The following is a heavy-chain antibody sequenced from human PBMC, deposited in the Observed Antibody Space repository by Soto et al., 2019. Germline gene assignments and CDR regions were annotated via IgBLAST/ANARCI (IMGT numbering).Heavy chain of an antibody. Sequence: GGSLRLSCAASGFTFSSYAMSWVRQALGKGLEWVSAISGSGGSTYYADSVKGRLTISRDNSKNTLYLQMDSLRAEDTAVYYCAKGGYSSGWYSYFDYWGQGTLVTVSS. CDR2: ISGSGGST. D-gene: IGHD6-19*01. J-gene: IGHJ4*02. CDR1: GFTFSSYA. CDR3: AKGGYSSGWYSYFDY. V-gene: IGHV3-23*01.